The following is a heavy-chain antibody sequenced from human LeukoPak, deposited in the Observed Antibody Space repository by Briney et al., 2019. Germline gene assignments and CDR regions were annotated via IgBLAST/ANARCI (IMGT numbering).Heavy chain of an antibody. J-gene: IGHJ4*02. CDR1: GYRFTNYW. CDR3: ARLTSVTGYGDY. D-gene: IGHD3-9*01. CDR2: IDPSDSYT. Sequence: GESLKISCKGFGYRFTNYWITWVRQIPGKGLESVGRIDPSDSYTNYSPSFQGHVTMSADRSIGTAYLQWSSLQASDTAMYYCARLTSVTGYGDYWGQGTLVTVSS. V-gene: IGHV5-10-1*01.